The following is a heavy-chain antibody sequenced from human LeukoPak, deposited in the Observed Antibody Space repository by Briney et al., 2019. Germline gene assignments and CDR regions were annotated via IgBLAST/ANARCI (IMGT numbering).Heavy chain of an antibody. J-gene: IGHJ6*03. D-gene: IGHD3-3*01. CDR2: ISVSGTNT. CDR1: GFTFSTYA. V-gene: IGHV3-23*01. Sequence: PGGSLRLSCAASGFTFSTYAMNWVRQAPGKGLDWVSSISVSGTNTYYAESVKGRFTISRDNSKNTLYLQMNSMRGEDTAVYYCARHDGVIIHGNQLYYMDVWGKGTTIIVSS. CDR3: ARHDGVIIHGNQLYYMDV.